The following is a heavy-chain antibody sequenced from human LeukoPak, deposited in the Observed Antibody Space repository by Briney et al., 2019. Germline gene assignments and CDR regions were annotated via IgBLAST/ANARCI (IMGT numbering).Heavy chain of an antibody. V-gene: IGHV1-46*01. J-gene: IGHJ3*02. CDR1: GYTSTSYY. CDR3: ARDLGLVAAAGDAFDI. Sequence: ASVKVSCKASGYTSTSYYMHWVRQAPGQGLEWMGIINPSGGSTSYAQKFQGRVTMTRDTSTSTVYMELSSLRSEDTAVYYCARDLGLVAAAGDAFDIWGQGTMVTVSS. CDR2: INPSGGST. D-gene: IGHD6-13*01.